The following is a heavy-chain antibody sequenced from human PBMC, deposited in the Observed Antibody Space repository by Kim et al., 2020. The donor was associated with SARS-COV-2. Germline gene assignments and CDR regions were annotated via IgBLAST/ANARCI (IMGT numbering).Heavy chain of an antibody. D-gene: IGHD4-17*01. Sequence: STNYNPSLKSRVTISVDTSKNQFSLKLSSVTAADTAVYYCARYDGDSFDYWGQGTLVTVSS. CDR2: ST. CDR3: ARYDGDSFDY. J-gene: IGHJ4*02. V-gene: IGHV4-59*01.